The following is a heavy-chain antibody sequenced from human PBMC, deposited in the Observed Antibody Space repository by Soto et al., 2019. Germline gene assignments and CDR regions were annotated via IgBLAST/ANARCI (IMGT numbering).Heavy chain of an antibody. CDR2: IDHGGSA. D-gene: IGHD3-10*01. CDR3: AREVPGTDYYYMDV. J-gene: IGHJ6*03. V-gene: IGHV4-34*01. Sequence: QVHLQQWGAGLVTPSETLFLTCAVYGGSLNGFQWSWIRQAPGKRLEWIGQIDHGGSANYNPSLKSRVILSVDSSKSQLPLTVTSVTAADSAVYYCAREVPGTDYYYMDVWGKGTTVTVSS. CDR1: GGSLNGFQ.